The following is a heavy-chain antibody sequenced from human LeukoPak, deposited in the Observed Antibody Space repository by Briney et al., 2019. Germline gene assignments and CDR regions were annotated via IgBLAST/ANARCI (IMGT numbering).Heavy chain of an antibody. V-gene: IGHV3-23*01. D-gene: IGHD4-17*01. CDR2: ISGSGGST. J-gene: IGHJ4*02. CDR1: GFTFSSFA. CDR3: TKDLPDYGDYIEGY. Sequence: GGSLRLSCAASGFTFSSFAMSWVRQAPGKGLEWVSTISGSGGSTNYADSVKGRFTFTRDNSKNTLYLQMNSLRAEDTAVYYCTKDLPDYGDYIEGYWGQGTMVTVSS.